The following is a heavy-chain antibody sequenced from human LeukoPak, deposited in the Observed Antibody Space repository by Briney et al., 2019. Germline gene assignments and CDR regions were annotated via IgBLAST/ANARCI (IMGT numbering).Heavy chain of an antibody. Sequence: GGSLRFSCAASGFTFSSYAMSWVRQAPGKGLEWVSAISGSGGSTYYADSVKGRFTISRDNSKNTLYLQMNSLRAEDTAVYYCAKATWDTAMVNYYYYGMDVWGQGTTVTVSS. CDR2: ISGSGGST. J-gene: IGHJ6*02. D-gene: IGHD5-18*01. CDR3: AKATWDTAMVNYYYYGMDV. CDR1: GFTFSSYA. V-gene: IGHV3-23*01.